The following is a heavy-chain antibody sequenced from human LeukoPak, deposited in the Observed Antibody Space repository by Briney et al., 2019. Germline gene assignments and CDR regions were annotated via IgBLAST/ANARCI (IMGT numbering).Heavy chain of an antibody. J-gene: IGHJ3*02. CDR1: GGSISSGGYS. V-gene: IGHV4-31*03. CDR2: IYYSGST. Sequence: SETLSLTCTVSGGSISSGGYSWSWIRQHPGKGLEWIGYIYYSGSTYYNPSLKSRVTISVDTSKNQFSLKLSSVTAADTAVYYCARSTNPRDAFDIWGQGTMVTVSS. D-gene: IGHD1-1*01. CDR3: ARSTNPRDAFDI.